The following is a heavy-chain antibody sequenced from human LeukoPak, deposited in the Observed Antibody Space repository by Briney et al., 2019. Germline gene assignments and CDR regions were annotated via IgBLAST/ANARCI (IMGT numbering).Heavy chain of an antibody. J-gene: IGHJ4*02. D-gene: IGHD3-9*01. CDR2: IYPGDSDT. CDR3: ARHVRTARYFAN. V-gene: IGHV5-51*01. Sequence: GESLKISCKGSGYIFTNYWLAWVRQRPGKGLEWVGIIYPGDSDTIYRPSLQGPVTITADQSIRTASLHCSSLKAPAPAMYYCARHVRTARYFANRGQGTLVTVSS. CDR1: GYIFTNYW.